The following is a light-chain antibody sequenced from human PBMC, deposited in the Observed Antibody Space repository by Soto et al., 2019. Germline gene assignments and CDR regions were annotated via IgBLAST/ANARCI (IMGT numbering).Light chain of an antibody. J-gene: IGKJ3*01. V-gene: IGKV3-15*01. CDR2: AAS. Sequence: EIVVTQSPGILSVSPGDRATLSCRASQSISTNLAWYQQKPGQAPTLLVYAASTRATGIPANFTGSGSGTVFTLTIRSLQSENFAVYYFQEYCMWLLFTFGPGTGVDIK. CDR3: QEYCMWLLFT. CDR1: QSISTN.